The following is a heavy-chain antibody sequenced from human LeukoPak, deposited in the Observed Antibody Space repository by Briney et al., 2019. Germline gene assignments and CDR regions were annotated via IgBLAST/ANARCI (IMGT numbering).Heavy chain of an antibody. J-gene: IGHJ4*02. CDR3: ARDFPSAWYYDY. D-gene: IGHD6-19*01. CDR2: ISSSSSII. CDR1: GFSFSNYS. V-gene: IGHV3-48*02. Sequence: AGGSLRLSCVASGFSFSNYSMNWVRQAPGKGLEWVSYISSSSSIIYYADSVKGRFTISRDNAKNSLYPQMSSLRDEDTAVYFCARDFPSAWYYDYWGQGTLVTVSS.